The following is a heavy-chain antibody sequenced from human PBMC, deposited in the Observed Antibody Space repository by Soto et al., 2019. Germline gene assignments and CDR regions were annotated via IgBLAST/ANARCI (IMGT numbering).Heavy chain of an antibody. CDR3: AKSLSVGATTPFDY. CDR2: ISGSGGST. CDR1: GFTFSSYG. D-gene: IGHD1-26*01. V-gene: IGHV3-23*01. Sequence: EVQLLESGGGLVQPGGSLRLSCAASGFTFSSYGMSWVRQAPGKGLEWVSAISGSGGSTYYADSVKGRFTISRDNSKNPLYLQMNSLSAEDTAVYYCAKSLSVGATTPFDYWGQGTLVTVSS. J-gene: IGHJ4*02.